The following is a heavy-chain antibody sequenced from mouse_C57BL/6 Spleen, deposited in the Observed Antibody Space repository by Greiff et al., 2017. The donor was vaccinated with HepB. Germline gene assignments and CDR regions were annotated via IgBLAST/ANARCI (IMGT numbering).Heavy chain of an antibody. Sequence: VQLQQSGPGLVQPSQSLSITCTVSGFSLTSYGVHWVRQSPGKGLEWLGVIWRGGSTDYTAAFMSRLSITKDNSKSQVFFKMNSLQADDTAIYYCAIPGTGTGAMDYWGQGTSVTVSS. V-gene: IGHV2-5*01. J-gene: IGHJ4*01. CDR2: IWRGGST. CDR1: GFSLTSYG. CDR3: AIPGTGTGAMDY. D-gene: IGHD4-1*01.